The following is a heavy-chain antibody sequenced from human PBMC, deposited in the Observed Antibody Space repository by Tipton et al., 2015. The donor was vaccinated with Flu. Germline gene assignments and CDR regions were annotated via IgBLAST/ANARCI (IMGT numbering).Heavy chain of an antibody. V-gene: IGHV3-66*03. D-gene: IGHD1-14*01. CDR3: AREEPRYYYYGMDV. J-gene: IGHJ6*02. CDR1: GFTVSSNY. CDR2: IYSGGST. Sequence: QLVQSGGGLIQPGGSLRLSCAASGFTVSSNYMSWVRQAPGKGLEWVSVIYSGGSTYYADSVKGRFTISRDNSKNTLYLQMNSLRAEDTAVYYCAREEPRYYYYGMDVWGQGTTVTVSS.